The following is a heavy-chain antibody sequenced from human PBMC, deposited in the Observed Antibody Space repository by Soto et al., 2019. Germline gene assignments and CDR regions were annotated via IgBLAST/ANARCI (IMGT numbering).Heavy chain of an antibody. J-gene: IGHJ6*02. D-gene: IGHD3-22*01. CDR1: GFNFSNYG. CDR2: VWYDGSKK. V-gene: IGHV3-33*01. CDR3: AREGDYDATGGGLDA. Sequence: QVQLVESGGGVVQPGRSLRLSCAASGFNFSNYGIHWVRQAPGKGLEWVATVWYDGSKKYYADSVKGRFTISRDNGKNAIHLKMNSLIVEDTAMYYCAREGDYDATGGGLDAWGQGTTVTVSS.